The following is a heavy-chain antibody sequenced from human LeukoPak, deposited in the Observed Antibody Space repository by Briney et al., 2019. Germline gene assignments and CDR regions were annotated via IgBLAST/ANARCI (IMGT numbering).Heavy chain of an antibody. CDR2: IHYSGTT. CDR1: GGSISGSSYN. D-gene: IGHD3-10*01. J-gene: IGHJ5*02. CDR3: ASDGFA. Sequence: SETLSLTCTVSGGSISGSSYNWGWIRQPPGKGLEWMGSIHYSGTTKYNLSLKSRVTISVDTSKNQFSLKLRSVTAADTAVYYCASDGFAWGQGTLVTVSS. V-gene: IGHV4-39*07.